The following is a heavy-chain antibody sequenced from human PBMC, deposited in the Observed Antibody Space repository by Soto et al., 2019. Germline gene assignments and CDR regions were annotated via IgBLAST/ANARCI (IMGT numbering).Heavy chain of an antibody. V-gene: IGHV1-69*01. Sequence: QVQLVQSGAEVKKPRSSVKVSCKASGGTFSSYAISWVRQAPGQGLEWMGGIIPIFGTANYAQKFQGRVTITADESTSTAYMELSSLRSEDTVVYYCARGYYDYVWGSYRYLDYGGQGTLVNVSS. CDR1: GGTFSSYA. CDR2: IIPIFGTA. CDR3: ARGYYDYVWGSYRYLDY. J-gene: IGHJ4*02. D-gene: IGHD3-16*02.